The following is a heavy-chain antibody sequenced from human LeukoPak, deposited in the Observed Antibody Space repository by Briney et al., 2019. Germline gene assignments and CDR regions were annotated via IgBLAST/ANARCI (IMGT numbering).Heavy chain of an antibody. V-gene: IGHV4-34*01. J-gene: IGHJ4*02. CDR2: INHSGST. D-gene: IGHD1-26*01. CDR1: GGSFSGYY. CDR3: ARGRGSYPRVPFDY. Sequence: ETLSLTXAXYGGSFSGYYWSWIRQPPGKGLEWIGEINHSGSTNYNPSLKSRVTISVDTSKNQFSLKLSSVTAADTAVYYCARGRGSYPRVPFDYWGQGTLVTVSS.